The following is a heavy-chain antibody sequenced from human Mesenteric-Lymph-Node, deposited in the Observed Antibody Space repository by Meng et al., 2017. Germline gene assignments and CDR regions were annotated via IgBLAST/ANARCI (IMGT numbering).Heavy chain of an antibody. V-gene: IGHV3-33*01. CDR1: GFTFNSYA. J-gene: IGHJ4*02. D-gene: IGHD1-26*01. Sequence: GESLKISCAAFGFTFNSYAMHWVRQTPGKGLEWVAIIWYDGSKKYYADSVKGRFTIFRDNSQNTLYLQMNSLRAEDTAVYYCARDGEGEQLPPLYYLDSWGQGTLVTVSS. CDR3: ARDGEGEQLPPLYYLDS. CDR2: IWYDGSKK.